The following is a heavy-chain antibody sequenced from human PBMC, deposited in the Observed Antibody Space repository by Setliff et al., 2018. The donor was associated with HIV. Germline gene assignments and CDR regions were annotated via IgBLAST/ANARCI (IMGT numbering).Heavy chain of an antibody. CDR3: ARDIGITTTGKGWLEP. V-gene: IGHV1-2*02. Sequence: GASVKVSCKASGFTLANNYIHWVRQAPGQGLEWMGWIDPNSGGTKYAQKFEGRVTMTRDTTVNTVYIEVNSLRSDDTAVYYCARDIGITTTGKGWLEPWGQGTQVTVSS. CDR1: GFTLANNY. D-gene: IGHD1-1*01. J-gene: IGHJ5*02. CDR2: IDPNSGGT.